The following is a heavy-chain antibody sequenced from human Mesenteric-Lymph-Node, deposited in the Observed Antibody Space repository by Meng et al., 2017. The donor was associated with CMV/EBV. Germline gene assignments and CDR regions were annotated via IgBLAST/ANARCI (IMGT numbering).Heavy chain of an antibody. CDR3: ARGDLTIYYYYHAMDV. Sequence: GGSLRLSCAASGFTFISYWMHWVRHAPGKGLVWVSRINSDGSSTTYADSVKGRFTISRDNAKNTLYLQMNSLRAEDTAVYYCARGDLTIYYYYHAMDVWGQGTTVTVSS. CDR1: GFTFISYW. V-gene: IGHV3-74*01. J-gene: IGHJ6*02. CDR2: INSDGSST. D-gene: IGHD2-2*01.